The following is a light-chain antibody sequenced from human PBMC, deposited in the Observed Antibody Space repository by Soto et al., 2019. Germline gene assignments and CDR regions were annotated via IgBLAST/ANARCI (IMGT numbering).Light chain of an antibody. CDR1: QSISSW. CDR3: QQYNSYPLT. CDR2: KAS. Sequence: DIQMTQYHYNLSASVEYRINITCRASQSISSWLAWYQQKPGKAPKLLIYKASSLESGVPSRFSGSGSGTEFTLTISSLQPDDFATYYCQQYNSYPLTFGGGTKVDIK. V-gene: IGKV1-5*03. J-gene: IGKJ4*01.